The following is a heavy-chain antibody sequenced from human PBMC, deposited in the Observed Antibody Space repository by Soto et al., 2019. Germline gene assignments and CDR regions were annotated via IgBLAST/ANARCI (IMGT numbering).Heavy chain of an antibody. D-gene: IGHD1-26*01. Sequence: ESGGGVVQPGRSLRLSCAASGFTFSSYGMHWVRQAPGKGLEWVAVISYDGSNKYYADSVKGRFTISRDNSKNTLYLQMNSLRAEDTAVYYCAKIPGSSTYYYYGMDVWGQGTTVTVSS. CDR2: ISYDGSNK. J-gene: IGHJ6*02. CDR3: AKIPGSSTYYYYGMDV. CDR1: GFTFSSYG. V-gene: IGHV3-30*18.